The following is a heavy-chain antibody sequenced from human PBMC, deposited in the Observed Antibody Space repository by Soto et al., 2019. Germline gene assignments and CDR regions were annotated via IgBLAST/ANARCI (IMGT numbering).Heavy chain of an antibody. D-gene: IGHD2-2*01. Sequence: SVNVACKTSGYSNSRYTGSWGRLAKRQGLEWMGRIIPILGIANYAQKFQGRVTITADKSTSTAYMELSSLRSDDTAVYYCAREDRDRETGLVPAAIDGMDVWGQGTTVTVSS. CDR2: IIPILGIA. V-gene: IGHV1-69*04. J-gene: IGHJ6*02. CDR1: GYSNSRYT. CDR3: AREDRDRETGLVPAAIDGMDV.